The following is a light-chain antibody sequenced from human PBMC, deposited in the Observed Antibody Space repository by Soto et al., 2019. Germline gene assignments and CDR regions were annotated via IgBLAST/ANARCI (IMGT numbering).Light chain of an antibody. J-gene: IGLJ2*01. CDR1: SSDVGGSDY. CDR2: EVS. V-gene: IGLV2-8*01. Sequence: QSALTQPPSASGSPGQSVTISCTGTSSDVGGSDYVSWYQQHPDKAPKLIIYEVSKRPSGVPDRFSGSKSGTAASLTVSGLQAEDEADDYCSSYVGSNNLVFGGGTKLTVL. CDR3: SSYVGSNNLV.